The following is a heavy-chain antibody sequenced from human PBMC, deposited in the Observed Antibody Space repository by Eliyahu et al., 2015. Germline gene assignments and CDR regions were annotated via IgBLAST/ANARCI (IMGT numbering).Heavy chain of an antibody. CDR2: IYSGGST. Sequence: EVQLVESGGGLIQPGGSLXLSCAASGFTVSSNYMSWVRQAPGXGLEWVSVIYSGGSTYYADSVKGRFTISRDNSKNTLYLQMNSLRAEDTAVYYCATRSSWGTGTTELWGQGTLVTVSS. V-gene: IGHV3-53*01. CDR3: ATRSSWGTGTTEL. J-gene: IGHJ4*02. CDR1: GFTVSSNY. D-gene: IGHD1-7*01.